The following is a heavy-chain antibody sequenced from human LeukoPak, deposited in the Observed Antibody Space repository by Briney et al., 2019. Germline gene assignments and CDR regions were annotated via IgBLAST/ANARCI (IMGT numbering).Heavy chain of an antibody. V-gene: IGHV4-34*01. D-gene: IGHD3-10*01. J-gene: IGHJ6*03. CDR2: INHSGST. CDR3: ARWGSQDYYYYYMDV. Sequence: PSETLSLTCAVYGGSFSGYYWSWIRQPPGKGLEWIGEINHSGSTNYNPSLKSRVTISVDTSKNQFSLKLSSVTAADTAVYYCARWGSQDYYYYYMDVWGKGTTVTVSS. CDR1: GGSFSGYY.